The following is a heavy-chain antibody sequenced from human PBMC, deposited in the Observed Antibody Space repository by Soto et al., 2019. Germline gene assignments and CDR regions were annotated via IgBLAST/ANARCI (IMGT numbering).Heavy chain of an antibody. CDR1: GGSMSSGGYS. V-gene: IGHV4-30-2*01. CDR3: ARAHYGDYGYGMAV. D-gene: IGHD4-17*01. CDR2: IYHSGTT. Sequence: QLQLQESGSGLVKPSQTLSLTCAVSGGSMSSGGYSGSWIRQPPGKGLEWIGYIYHSGTTYYNPSLKSRVTISVDRSKNQFSLRLSSVTAADMAVYYCARAHYGDYGYGMAVWGQGTTVTVSS. J-gene: IGHJ6*02.